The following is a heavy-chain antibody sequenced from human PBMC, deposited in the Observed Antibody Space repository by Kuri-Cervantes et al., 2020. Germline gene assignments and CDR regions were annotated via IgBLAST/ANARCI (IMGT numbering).Heavy chain of an antibody. D-gene: IGHD3/OR15-3a*01. CDR2: IKQDGSEK. J-gene: IGHJ4*02. CDR3: ARALFSTGYLPSYYFDY. Sequence: GGSLRLSCAASGFTFSSYWMSWVRQAPGKGLEWVANIKQDGSEKYYVDSVKGRFTISRDNAKNSLYLQMNSLRAEDTAVYYCARALFSTGYLPSYYFDYWGQGTLVTVSS. CDR1: GFTFSSYW. V-gene: IGHV3-7*01.